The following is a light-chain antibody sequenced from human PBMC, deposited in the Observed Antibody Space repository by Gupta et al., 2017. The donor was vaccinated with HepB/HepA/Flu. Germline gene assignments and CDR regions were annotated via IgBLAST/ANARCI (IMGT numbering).Light chain of an antibody. CDR1: QSVSSIY. V-gene: IGKV3-20*01. Sequence: EIVLTQSPGTLSLSPGERATLSCRASQSVSSIYLAWYQQKPGQAPRLLIYGASSRATGIPDRFSDSGSGTDFTLTISRLEPEDFAVYYCQQYGSSPPTTFGQGTRLEIK. CDR3: QQYGSSPPTT. CDR2: GAS. J-gene: IGKJ5*01.